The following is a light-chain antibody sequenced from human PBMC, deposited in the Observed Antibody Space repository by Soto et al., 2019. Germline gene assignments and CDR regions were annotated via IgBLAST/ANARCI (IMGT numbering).Light chain of an antibody. J-gene: IGKJ1*01. Sequence: DIQMTQSPSSLSASVGDRVTITCRASQGIRNDLAWYQQKPGKAPKRLIYTASSLQSGVPSMFSGSGSGTEFTVTIFSLQPEDFATYYCLLYNIYPRTFGQGTKVDIK. CDR2: TAS. CDR1: QGIRND. CDR3: LLYNIYPRT. V-gene: IGKV1-17*01.